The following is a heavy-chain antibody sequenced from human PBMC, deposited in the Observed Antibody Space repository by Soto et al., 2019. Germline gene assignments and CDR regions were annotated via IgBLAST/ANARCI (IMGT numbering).Heavy chain of an antibody. J-gene: IGHJ6*02. Sequence: QVQLVQSGAEVKKPGSSVKVSCKASGGTFSSYTISWVRQAPGQGLEWMGRIIPILGIANYAQKFQGRVTITADKSTSTAYMELSSLRSEDTAVYYCARDIVATITVIYYYYGTDVWGQGTTVTVSS. CDR3: ARDIVATITVIYYYYGTDV. CDR1: GGTFSSYT. CDR2: IIPILGIA. V-gene: IGHV1-69*08. D-gene: IGHD5-12*01.